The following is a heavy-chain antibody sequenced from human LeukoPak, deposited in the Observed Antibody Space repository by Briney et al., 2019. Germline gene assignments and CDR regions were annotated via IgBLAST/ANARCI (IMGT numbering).Heavy chain of an antibody. CDR1: GILVSSNY. D-gene: IGHD1-26*01. Sequence: GGSLRLSCVASGILVSSNYMSWVRQAPGKGLEWVSYISSTGNTIYYADSVKGRFTISRDNAKNSLHLQMNSLRAEDTAVYYCARIGESYYSGPHYFDYWGQGTLVTVSS. CDR3: ARIGESYYSGPHYFDY. V-gene: IGHV3-11*04. J-gene: IGHJ4*01. CDR2: ISSTGNTI.